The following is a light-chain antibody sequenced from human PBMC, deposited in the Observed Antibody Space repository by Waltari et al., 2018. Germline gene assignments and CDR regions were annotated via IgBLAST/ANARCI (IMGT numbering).Light chain of an antibody. V-gene: IGLV3-25*03. CDR1: AFAKKY. Sequence: SYELTQPPSVSVSLGQMARIPCSGDAFAKKYVYWFQQRPGQAPIQVMSKDTERPSGIPARFSGSTSGTTVTLTISGVQAEDEADYYCLSADIGGTFWVFGGGTKLTLL. CDR3: LSADIGGTFWV. J-gene: IGLJ3*02. CDR2: KDT.